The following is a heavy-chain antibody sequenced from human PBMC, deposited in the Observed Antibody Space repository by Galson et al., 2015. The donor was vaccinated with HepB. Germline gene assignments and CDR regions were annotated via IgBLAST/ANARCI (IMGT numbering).Heavy chain of an antibody. Sequence: SLRLSCAASGFTFSFYWMHWVRQAPRKGLVWVSRINNDGTTTNYADSVKGRFTISRDNAKNTLYLQMKSLRAEDTAVYYCARPYGGNYHLDYWGQGTLVTVSS. CDR2: INNDGTTT. CDR3: ARPYGGNYHLDY. CDR1: GFTFSFYW. V-gene: IGHV3-74*01. D-gene: IGHD4-23*01. J-gene: IGHJ4*02.